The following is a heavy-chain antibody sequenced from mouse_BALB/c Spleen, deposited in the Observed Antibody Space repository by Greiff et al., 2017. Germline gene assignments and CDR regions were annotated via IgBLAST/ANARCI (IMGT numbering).Heavy chain of an antibody. V-gene: IGHV14-4*02. D-gene: IGHD4-1*02. CDR2: IDPENGDT. J-gene: IGHJ3*01. CDR1: GFNIKDYY. CDR3: NKGSTGGFAY. Sequence: VQLKESGAELVRSGASVKLSCTASGFNIKDYYMHWVKQRPEQGLEWIGWIDPENGDTEYAPKFQGKATMTADTSSNTAYLQLSSLTSEDTAVYYCNKGSTGGFAYWGQGTLVTVSA.